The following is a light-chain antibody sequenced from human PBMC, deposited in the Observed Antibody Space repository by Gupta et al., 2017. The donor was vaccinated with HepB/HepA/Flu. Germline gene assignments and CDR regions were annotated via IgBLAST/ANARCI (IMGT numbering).Light chain of an antibody. CDR3: QQCYSVPLS. V-gene: IGKV1-39*01. Sequence: IRVTQSPSSLSASVGDSVTITCRASQSISRYLNWYQQRPGKVPKLLIHGASSLQSGVTSRFSGRGYGTDFTLTISSLQPEDFATYYCQQCYSVPLSFGPGTKVDIK. J-gene: IGKJ3*01. CDR2: GAS. CDR1: QSISRY.